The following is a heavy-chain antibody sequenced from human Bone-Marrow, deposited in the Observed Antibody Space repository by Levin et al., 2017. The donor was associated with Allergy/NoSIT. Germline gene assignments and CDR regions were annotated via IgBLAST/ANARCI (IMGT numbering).Heavy chain of an antibody. V-gene: IGHV3-30-3*01. CDR2: ISYDGTKK. J-gene: IGHJ6*02. CDR3: VGGWSSARYSYYGLDV. Sequence: GGSLRLSCGGSGINFRHYALHWVSQAPGKGLEWVALISYDGTKKNYADSVKGRFTISRDNSRNTVYLQMNSLRTEDSAVYYCVGGWSSARYSYYGLDVWGQGTTVTVSS. CDR1: GINFRHYA. D-gene: IGHD6-19*01.